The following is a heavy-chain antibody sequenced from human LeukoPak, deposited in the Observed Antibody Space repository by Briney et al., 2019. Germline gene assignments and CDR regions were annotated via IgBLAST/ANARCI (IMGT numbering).Heavy chain of an antibody. J-gene: IGHJ4*01. D-gene: IGHD5-12*01. CDR1: GSIFTSYW. Sequence: GASLEISCKGSGSIFTSYWNGWVRPLPGKGLEWMVIIYPGDSDTRYSPSFQGQVTISADKSISTAYLQLSSLKAPDTGMYYCARLDPGGYRGFDEFLDYWGQETWSPSPQ. V-gene: IGHV5-51*01. CDR3: ARLDPGGYRGFDEFLDY. CDR2: IYPGDSDT.